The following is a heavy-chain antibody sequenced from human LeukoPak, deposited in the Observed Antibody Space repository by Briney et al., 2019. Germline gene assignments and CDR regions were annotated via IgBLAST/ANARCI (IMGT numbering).Heavy chain of an antibody. Sequence: GGSLRLSCSASGFTFSSYAMHWVRQAPGKGLEYVSAISTNGGTTYYADSVKGRFTISRDNSKNTLYLQMSSLRAEDTAVYYCVKDGSGFVYYFGYWGQGTLVTVSS. CDR3: VKDGSGFVYYFGY. CDR1: GFTFSSYA. J-gene: IGHJ4*02. D-gene: IGHD3-10*01. CDR2: ISTNGGTT. V-gene: IGHV3-64D*06.